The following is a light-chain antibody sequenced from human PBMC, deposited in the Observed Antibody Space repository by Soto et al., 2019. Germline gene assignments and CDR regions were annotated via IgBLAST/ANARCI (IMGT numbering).Light chain of an antibody. CDR1: QDIRND. Sequence: AIQMTQSPSSLSASVGDRVTITCRASQDIRNDLGWYQQKPGKTPKILIFAASSLQSGVPSRFSGSGSGTDFTLTISSLQPEDFATYYCLQDFNYPWTFGQGTKVEIE. V-gene: IGKV1-6*01. CDR3: LQDFNYPWT. CDR2: AAS. J-gene: IGKJ1*01.